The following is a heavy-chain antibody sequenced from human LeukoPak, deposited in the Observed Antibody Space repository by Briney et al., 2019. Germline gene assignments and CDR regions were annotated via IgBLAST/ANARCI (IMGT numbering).Heavy chain of an antibody. V-gene: IGHV3-23*01. J-gene: IGHJ4*02. CDR3: AKNRQITMIVVVIPAFDY. CDR1: GFTFSSYA. CDR2: ISGSGGST. D-gene: IGHD3-22*01. Sequence: GGFLRLSCAASGFTFSSYAMSWVRQAPGKGLEWVSAISGSGGSTNYADSVKGRFTISRDNSKNTLYLQMNSLRAEDTAVYYCAKNRQITMIVVVIPAFDYWGQGTLVTVSS.